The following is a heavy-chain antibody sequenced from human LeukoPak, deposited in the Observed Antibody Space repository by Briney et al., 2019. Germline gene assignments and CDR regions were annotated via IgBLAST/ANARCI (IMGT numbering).Heavy chain of an antibody. J-gene: IGHJ4*02. V-gene: IGHV4-59*08. D-gene: IGHD1-26*01. CDR1: GGSISSYY. CDR2: ISYGGST. Sequence: SETLSLTCTVSGGSISSYYWSWIRQPPGKGLEWIGHISYGGSTSYNPSLKSRVTISVDTSKNQFSLSLSSVTAADTAVYYCARQAWNGTYYYWGQGTLVTVSS. CDR3: ARQAWNGTYYY.